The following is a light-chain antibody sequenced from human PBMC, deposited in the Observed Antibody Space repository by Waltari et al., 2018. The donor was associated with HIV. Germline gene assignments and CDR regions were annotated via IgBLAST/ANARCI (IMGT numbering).Light chain of an antibody. CDR2: GAS. CDR3: QQYENWPYT. V-gene: IGKV3-15*01. CDR1: QSVGSK. Sequence: EMVMTQSPATLSVSQGERATISCRASQSVGSKVAWYQQKPGQAPRLLIYGASSRATGVSARFSGSGSGTDFTLTVSSLESEDFAVYYCQQYENWPYTFGQGTKLELK. J-gene: IGKJ2*01.